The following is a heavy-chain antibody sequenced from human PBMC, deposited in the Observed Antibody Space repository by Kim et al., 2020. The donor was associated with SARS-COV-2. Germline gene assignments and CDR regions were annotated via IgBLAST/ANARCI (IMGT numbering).Heavy chain of an antibody. J-gene: IGHJ6*02. Sequence: ASVKVSCKVSGYTLTELSMHWLRQAPGKGLEWMGGFDPEDGETIYAQKFQGRVTMTEDTSTDTAYMELSSLRSEDTAVYYCATVSPIVVVPAALNYYYYGMDVWGQGTTVTVSS. CDR2: FDPEDGET. CDR1: GYTLTELS. D-gene: IGHD2-2*01. CDR3: ATVSPIVVVPAALNYYYYGMDV. V-gene: IGHV1-24*01.